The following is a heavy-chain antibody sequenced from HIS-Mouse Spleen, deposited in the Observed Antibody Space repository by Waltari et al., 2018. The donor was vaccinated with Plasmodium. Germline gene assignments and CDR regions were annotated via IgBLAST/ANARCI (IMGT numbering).Heavy chain of an antibody. D-gene: IGHD6-13*01. V-gene: IGHV3-30*18. J-gene: IGHJ4*02. CDR3: AKDRRSSSWYVDY. CDR2: ISYDGSNK. Sequence: QVQMVESGGGAVKPGRYWRLSCAASGFTSRSDGMHWVRKAPGNGLGWVSVISYDGSNKYYADSVKGRFTISRDNSKNTLYLQMHSLRAEDTAVYYCAKDRRSSSWYVDYWGQGTLVTVSS. CDR1: GFTSRSDG.